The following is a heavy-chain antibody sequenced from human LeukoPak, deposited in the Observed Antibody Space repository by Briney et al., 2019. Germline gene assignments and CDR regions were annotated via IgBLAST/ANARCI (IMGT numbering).Heavy chain of an antibody. Sequence: PGGSLRLSCAASGFTFSKYWMLWVRQAPGKGLESVSRINTDGTVTNYADSVKGRFTVSTDNADNTMFLQMNSVRDEDTAVYYCATKQWLAPPPDTWGQGTPVTVSS. D-gene: IGHD6-19*01. CDR3: ATKQWLAPPPDT. CDR2: INTDGTVT. CDR1: GFTFSKYW. J-gene: IGHJ5*02. V-gene: IGHV3-74*01.